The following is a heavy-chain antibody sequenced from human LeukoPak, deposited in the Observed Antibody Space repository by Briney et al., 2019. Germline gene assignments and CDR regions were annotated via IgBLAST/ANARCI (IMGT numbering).Heavy chain of an antibody. Sequence: GGSLRLSCAASGFTFSDYYMSWLRQAPGKGLEWVSYISSSSYTNYADSVKGRFTISRDNANNSLYLQMNSLTAADTAVYYCARDAVSLAAAGTSDYWGQGSLVTVSS. CDR3: ARDAVSLAAAGTSDY. V-gene: IGHV3-11*05. CDR2: ISSSSYT. J-gene: IGHJ4*02. D-gene: IGHD6-13*01. CDR1: GFTFSDYY.